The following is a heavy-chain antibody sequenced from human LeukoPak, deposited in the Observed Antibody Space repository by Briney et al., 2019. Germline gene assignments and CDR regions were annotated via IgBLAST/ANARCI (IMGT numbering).Heavy chain of an antibody. Sequence: PGGSLRLSCAASGFTFSSYGMHWVRQAPGKGLEWVAFIRYDGSNKYYADSVKGRFTISRDNSKNTPYLQMHSLRAEDTAVYYCARRLENGGRPYHFDYWGQGTLVTVSS. CDR3: ARRLENGGRPYHFDY. CDR1: GFTFSSYG. V-gene: IGHV3-30*02. CDR2: IRYDGSNK. J-gene: IGHJ4*02. D-gene: IGHD1-26*01.